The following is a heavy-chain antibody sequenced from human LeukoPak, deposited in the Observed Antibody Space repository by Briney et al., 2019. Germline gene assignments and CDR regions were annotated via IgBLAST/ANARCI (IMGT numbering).Heavy chain of an antibody. J-gene: IGHJ5*02. CDR3: ARGGYSYGYPWFDP. CDR2: IYYSGST. V-gene: IGHV4-30-4*01. CDR1: GGSISSGDHY. D-gene: IGHD5-18*01. Sequence: PSQTLSLTCTVSGGSISSGDHYWSWIRQPPGKGLEWIGYIYYSGSTYYNPSLKSRVTISVDTSKNQFSLRLSSVTAADTAVYYCARGGYSYGYPWFDPWGQGTLVTVSS.